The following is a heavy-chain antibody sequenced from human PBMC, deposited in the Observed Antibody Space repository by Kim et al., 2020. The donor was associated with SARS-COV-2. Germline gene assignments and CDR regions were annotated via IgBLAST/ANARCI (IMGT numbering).Heavy chain of an antibody. J-gene: IGHJ4*02. Sequence: SETLSLTCAVYGESLSDYFWTWIRQAPGQGLEWIGEINHSGINDYNPSLKSRVTISVDTSRNQFSLRLNSVTAADTAVYYCGRGGGSGWYVDYWDQGILV. CDR1: GESLSDYF. CDR3: GRGGGSGWYVDY. D-gene: IGHD6-19*01. V-gene: IGHV4-34*01. CDR2: INHSGIN.